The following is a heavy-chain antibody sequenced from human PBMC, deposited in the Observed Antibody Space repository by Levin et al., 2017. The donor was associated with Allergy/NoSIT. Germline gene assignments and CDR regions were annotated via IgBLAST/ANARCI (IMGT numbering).Heavy chain of an antibody. J-gene: IGHJ4*02. CDR2: IFSNGRK. CDR3: ARIQKGSGWYGHFDF. D-gene: IGHD6-19*01. CDR1: GFSLSDASMG. Sequence: SGPTLVKPTETLTLTCTVSGFSLSDASMGVGWIRQPPGKALEWLAHIFSNGRKSYTTSLKTRLTLSKATSKSQVVLTMTNMDPVDTATYYCARIQKGSGWYGHFDFWGQGTLVTVSS. V-gene: IGHV2-26*01.